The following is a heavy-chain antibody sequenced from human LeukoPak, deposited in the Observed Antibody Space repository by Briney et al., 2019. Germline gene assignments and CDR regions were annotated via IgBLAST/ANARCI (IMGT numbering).Heavy chain of an antibody. CDR3: AREEVAAANYFDY. Sequence: GASVKVSCKGSGYTFSGYYMHWVRQAPGQGLEWMGWINPNSGDRNSAQKFKGRVTMTRDTSISTAYMELSRLRSDDTAVYYCAREEVAAANYFDYWGQGTLVTVSS. J-gene: IGHJ4*02. D-gene: IGHD2-15*01. V-gene: IGHV1-2*02. CDR2: INPNSGDR. CDR1: GYTFSGYY.